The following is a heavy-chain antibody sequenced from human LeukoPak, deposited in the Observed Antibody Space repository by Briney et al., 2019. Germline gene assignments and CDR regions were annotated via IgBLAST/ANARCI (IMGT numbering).Heavy chain of an antibody. CDR1: GFTVSSNY. J-gene: IGHJ3*02. CDR3: ARDSMVLTGGAFDI. CDR2: IYSGGST. D-gene: IGHD4/OR15-4a*01. Sequence: GGSLRLSCAASGFTVSSNYRSWVRQAPGKGLEWVSVIYSGGSTYYADSVKGRFTISRDNSKNTLYLQMNSLRAEDTAVYYCARDSMVLTGGAFDIWGQGTMVTVSS. V-gene: IGHV3-53*01.